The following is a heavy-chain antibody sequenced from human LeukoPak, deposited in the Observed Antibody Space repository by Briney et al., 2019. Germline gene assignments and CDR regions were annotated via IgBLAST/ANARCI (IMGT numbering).Heavy chain of an antibody. CDR1: GFTVSSNY. J-gene: IGHJ6*03. CDR3: ARAQKSFSGWYYYYYYMDV. CDR2: IYSGGST. D-gene: IGHD6-19*01. Sequence: RTGGSLRLSCAASGFTVSSNYMSWVRQAPGKGLEWVSVIYSGGSTYYADSVKGRFTISRDNSKNTLYLQMNSLRAEDTAVYYCARAQKSFSGWYYYYYYMDVWGKGTTVTVSS. V-gene: IGHV3-66*01.